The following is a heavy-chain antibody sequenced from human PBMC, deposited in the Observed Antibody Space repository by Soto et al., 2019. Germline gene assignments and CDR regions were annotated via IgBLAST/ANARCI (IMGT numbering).Heavy chain of an antibody. V-gene: IGHV3-49*03. Sequence: GGSLRLSCTASGFTFGDYAMSWFRQAPGKGLEWVGFIRSKAYGGTTEYAASVKGRFTISRDDSKSIAYLQMNSLKTEDTAVYYCTRDTYYYDSSGYYHSRKDFDYWGQGTLVTVSS. CDR2: IRSKAYGGTT. J-gene: IGHJ4*02. CDR1: GFTFGDYA. D-gene: IGHD3-22*01. CDR3: TRDTYYYDSSGYYHSRKDFDY.